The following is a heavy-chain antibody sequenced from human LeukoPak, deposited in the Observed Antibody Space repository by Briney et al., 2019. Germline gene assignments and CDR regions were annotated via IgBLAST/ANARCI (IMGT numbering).Heavy chain of an antibody. CDR3: ARDSSPYYYGSGSHDY. Sequence: GRSLRLSCAASGFTFSSYAMHWVRQAPGKGLEWVAVISYDGSNKYYADSVKGRFTISRDNSKNTLYLQINSLRAEDTAVYYCARDSSPYYYGSGSHDYWGQGTLVTVSS. J-gene: IGHJ4*02. CDR2: ISYDGSNK. CDR1: GFTFSSYA. V-gene: IGHV3-30*04. D-gene: IGHD3-10*01.